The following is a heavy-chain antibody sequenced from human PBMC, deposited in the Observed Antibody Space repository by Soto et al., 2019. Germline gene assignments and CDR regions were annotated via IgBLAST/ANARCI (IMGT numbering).Heavy chain of an antibody. V-gene: IGHV1-3*01. CDR2: INAGNGNT. CDR1: GYTFTSYA. CDR3: ARARGDYVAFDI. Sequence: GASVKVSCKASGYTFTSYAMHWVRQAPGQRLEWMGWINAGNGNTKYSQKFQGRVTITRDTSASTAYMELSSLRSEDTAVYYCARARGDYVAFDIWGQGTMVTVSS. J-gene: IGHJ3*02. D-gene: IGHD4-17*01.